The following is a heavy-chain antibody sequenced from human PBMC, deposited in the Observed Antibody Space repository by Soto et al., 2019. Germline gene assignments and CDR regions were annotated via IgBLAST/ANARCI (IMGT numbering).Heavy chain of an antibody. CDR1: GYTFSSNA. D-gene: IGHD3-16*02. CDR2: INPAYGNT. CDR3: AREGPNHRLS. V-gene: IGHV1-3*01. Sequence: EASVKVSCKASGYTFSSNAIHWVRQAPGQRLEWMGWINPAYGNTKYSQKLQGRLTITRDTSTSTAYMELRSLRSDDTAVYYCAREGPNHRLSWGQGTLVTVSS. J-gene: IGHJ5*02.